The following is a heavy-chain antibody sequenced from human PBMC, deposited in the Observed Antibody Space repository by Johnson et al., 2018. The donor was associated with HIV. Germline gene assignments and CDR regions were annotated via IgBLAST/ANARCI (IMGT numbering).Heavy chain of an antibody. D-gene: IGHD1-26*01. CDR3: ARDGSGSSPVDAFDI. J-gene: IGHJ3*02. CDR1: GFTFSSYV. V-gene: IGHV3-30-3*01. Sequence: QVQLVESGGGVVQPGESLRLSCAASGFTFSSYVMHWVRQAPGKGLEWVAVISYDGSNKYYADSVKGRFTISRDNSKNTLYLQMNSLRAEDTAVYYCARDGSGSSPVDAFDIWGQGTMVTVSS. CDR2: ISYDGSNK.